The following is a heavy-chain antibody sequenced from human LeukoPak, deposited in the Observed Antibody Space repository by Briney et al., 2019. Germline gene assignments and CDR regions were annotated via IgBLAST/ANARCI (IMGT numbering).Heavy chain of an antibody. CDR2: IYSNDRT. CDR1: GFIVSNNY. CDR3: ARDWALVVAAPHGNYGMDV. Sequence: PGGSLRLSCAVSGFIVSNNYMSWVRQAPGKGLEWVSVIYSNDRTYYADSVKGRFTISRDNSKNTLYLQMNSLRAEDTAVYYCARDWALVVAAPHGNYGMDVWGQGTTVTVSS. D-gene: IGHD2-2*01. V-gene: IGHV3-53*01. J-gene: IGHJ6*02.